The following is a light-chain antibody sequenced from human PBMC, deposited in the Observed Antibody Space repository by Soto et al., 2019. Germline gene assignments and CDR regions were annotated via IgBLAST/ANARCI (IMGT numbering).Light chain of an antibody. V-gene: IGKV3-11*01. Sequence: EIVLTQSPATLSLSPGERATLSCRASQSVSSYLAWYQQKPGQAPRLLIYDASNRATVITARFSGSGSGTDFTLTISSLEPEDFAVYYCQQRSNWLFTFGPGTKVDIK. J-gene: IGKJ3*01. CDR2: DAS. CDR3: QQRSNWLFT. CDR1: QSVSSY.